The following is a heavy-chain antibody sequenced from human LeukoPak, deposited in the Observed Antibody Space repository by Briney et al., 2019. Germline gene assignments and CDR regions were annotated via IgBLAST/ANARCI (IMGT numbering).Heavy chain of an antibody. CDR3: ARHLNGLKQQLVISNWFDP. J-gene: IGHJ5*02. Sequence: GASVKVSCKASGYTFTSYAMHWVRQAPGQGLEWMGWINAGNGNTKYSQKFQGRVTITRDTSASTAYMELRSLRSDDTAMYYCARHLNGLKQQLVISNWFDPWGQGTLVTVSS. CDR1: GYTFTSYA. V-gene: IGHV1-3*01. CDR2: INAGNGNT. D-gene: IGHD6-13*01.